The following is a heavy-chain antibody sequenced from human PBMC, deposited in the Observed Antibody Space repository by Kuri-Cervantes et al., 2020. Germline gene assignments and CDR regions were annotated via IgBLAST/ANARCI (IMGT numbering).Heavy chain of an antibody. CDR2: MNPNTGNT. CDR1: GYTFTTYD. CDR3: ATDGVVVISTGAFDI. Sequence: ASVKVSCKASGYTFTTYDINWVRQATGQGLEWMGYMNPNTGNTGYAQKFQGRVTMTRDTSISKAYMELSSLRSEDTAVYYCATDGVVVISTGAFDIWGQGTMVTVSS. V-gene: IGHV1-8*01. J-gene: IGHJ3*02. D-gene: IGHD3-22*01.